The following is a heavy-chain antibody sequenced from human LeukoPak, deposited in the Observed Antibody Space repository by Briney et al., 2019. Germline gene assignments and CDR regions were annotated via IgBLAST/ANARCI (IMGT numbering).Heavy chain of an antibody. D-gene: IGHD5-24*01. V-gene: IGHV3-30*19. Sequence: GGSLRLSCAASGFTFSSYGMHWVRQAPCKGLEWVTVISYDGSNKYYADSVKGRFTISRDNSRNTLYLQMNSLRAEDTAVYFCARGDSRLLQYYVPPDYWGQGTPVTVSS. CDR2: ISYDGSNK. J-gene: IGHJ4*02. CDR1: GFTFSSYG. CDR3: ARGDSRLLQYYVPPDY.